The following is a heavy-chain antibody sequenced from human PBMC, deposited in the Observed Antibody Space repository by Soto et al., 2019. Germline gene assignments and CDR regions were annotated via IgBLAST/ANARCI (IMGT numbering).Heavy chain of an antibody. CDR2: MYNTGST. CDR1: GGSISSYY. J-gene: IGHJ6*02. Sequence: XSLTCTGSGGSISSYYWSWIRQPPGKGLYCIGYMYNTGSTIYNPSLKSRVTISVDTSKNQFSLKLNSVTAADTEGDYRAXXLXGYCXADCYPLDVXGQGTTVTVS. D-gene: IGHD2-21*02. CDR3: AXXLXGYCXADCYPLDV. V-gene: IGHV4-59*01.